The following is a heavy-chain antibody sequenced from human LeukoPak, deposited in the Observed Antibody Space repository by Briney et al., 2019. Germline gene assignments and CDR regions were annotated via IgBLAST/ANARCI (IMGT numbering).Heavy chain of an antibody. V-gene: IGHV3-30*02. CDR3: AKVLYYYDSSGYLYYFDY. CDR2: IRYDGSNK. Sequence: GGSLRLSCAASGFTFSSYWMSWVRQAPGKGLEWVAFIRYDGSNKYYADSVKGRFTISRDNSKNTLYLQMNSLRAEDTAVYYCAKVLYYYDSSGYLYYFDYWGQGTLVTVSS. D-gene: IGHD3-22*01. CDR1: GFTFSSYW. J-gene: IGHJ4*02.